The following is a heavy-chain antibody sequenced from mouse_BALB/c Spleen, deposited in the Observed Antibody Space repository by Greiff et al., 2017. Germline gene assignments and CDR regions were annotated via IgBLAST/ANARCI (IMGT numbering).Heavy chain of an antibody. CDR3: ARWGVRRAMDY. CDR1: GFTFSSFG. Sequence: EVMLVESGGGLVQPGGSRKLSCAASGFTFSSFGMHWVRQAPEKGLEWVAYISSGSSTIYYADTVKGRFTISRDNPKNTLFLQMTSLRSEDTAMYYCARWGVRRAMDYWGQGTTVTVSS. V-gene: IGHV5-17*02. CDR2: ISSGSSTI. D-gene: IGHD2-14*01. J-gene: IGHJ4*01.